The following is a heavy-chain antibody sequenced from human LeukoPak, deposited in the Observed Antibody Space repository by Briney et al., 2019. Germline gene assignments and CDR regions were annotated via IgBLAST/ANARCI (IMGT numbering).Heavy chain of an antibody. J-gene: IGHJ2*01. CDR2: IYYSGST. V-gene: IGHV4-59*01. Sequence: PSETLSLTCTVSGGSISSYYWSWIRQPPGKGLEWIGYIYYSGSTNYNPSLKSRVTISVDTSKNQFSLKLSSVTAEDTAVYYCATSRGTTMPSSEYFDLWGRGTLVTVSS. D-gene: IGHD3-10*01. CDR3: ATSRGTTMPSSEYFDL. CDR1: GGSISSYY.